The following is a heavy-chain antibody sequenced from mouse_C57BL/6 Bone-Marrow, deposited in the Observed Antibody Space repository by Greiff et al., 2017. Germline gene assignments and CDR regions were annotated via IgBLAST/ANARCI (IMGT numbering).Heavy chain of an antibody. V-gene: IGHV7-3*01. CDR2: IRNKANGYTK. CDR3: AREMGCYGSSYYDFDY. D-gene: IGHD1-1*01. J-gene: IGHJ2*01. Sequence: EVKVEESGGGLVQPGGSLSLSCAASGFTFTDYYMSWVRQPPGKALEWLGFIRNKANGYTKEYSASVKGRFTISRDNPQSSLYHQMNALRAEDSATYYGAREMGCYGSSYYDFDYWGQGTTLTVSS. CDR1: GFTFTDYY.